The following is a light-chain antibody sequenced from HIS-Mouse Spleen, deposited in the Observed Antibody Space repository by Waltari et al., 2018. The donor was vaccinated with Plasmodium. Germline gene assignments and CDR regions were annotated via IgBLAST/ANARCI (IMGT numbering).Light chain of an antibody. J-gene: IGKJ2*01. V-gene: IGKV3-15*01. CDR1: QSVSST. Sequence: EIVMTQSPATLSVSPGARATLSCRASQSVSSTLACYQQKPGQAPRLLIYGASTRATGIPARFSGSGSGTEFTLTISSLQSEDFAVYYCQQYNNWPPYTFGQGTKLEIK. CDR3: QQYNNWPPYT. CDR2: GAS.